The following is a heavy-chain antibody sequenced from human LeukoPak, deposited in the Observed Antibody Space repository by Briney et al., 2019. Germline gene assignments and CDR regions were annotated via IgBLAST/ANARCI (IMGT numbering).Heavy chain of an antibody. CDR1: GGSISSSGYY. J-gene: IGHJ5*02. Sequence: SETLSLTCTVSGGSISSSGYYWGWIRQTPGKGLEWIGSIYYSGSNYHNPSLKSRVSMSVDTSKNQSSLKLSSVTAADTAVYYCANMGYSYAPGLFDPWGQGTLVTVSS. D-gene: IGHD5-18*01. CDR2: IYYSGSN. V-gene: IGHV4-39*07. CDR3: ANMGYSYAPGLFDP.